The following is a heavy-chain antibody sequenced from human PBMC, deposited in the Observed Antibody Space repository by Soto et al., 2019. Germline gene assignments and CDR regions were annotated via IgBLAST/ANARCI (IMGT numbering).Heavy chain of an antibody. CDR3: ARDQPYCSGGSCYSPVYYYYYMDV. D-gene: IGHD2-15*01. V-gene: IGHV3-74*01. Sequence: GGSLRLSCAASGFTFSSYWMHWVRQAPGKGLVWVSRINSDGSSTSYADSVKGRFTISRDNAKNTLYLQMNSLRAEDTAVYYCARDQPYCSGGSCYSPVYYYYYMDVWGKGTTVTVSS. CDR1: GFTFSSYW. J-gene: IGHJ6*03. CDR2: INSDGSST.